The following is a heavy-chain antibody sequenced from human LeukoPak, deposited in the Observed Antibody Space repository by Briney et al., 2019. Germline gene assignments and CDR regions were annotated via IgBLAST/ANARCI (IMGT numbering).Heavy chain of an antibody. J-gene: IGHJ4*02. CDR3: ASDSVGGFDY. CDR1: GLTFSSYW. CDR2: IKQDGSEK. V-gene: IGHV3-7*01. D-gene: IGHD4-23*01. Sequence: GGSLRLSCAASGLTFSSYWMSWVRQAPGKGLEWVANIKQDGSEKHYVDSVKGRFTISRDNAFKSLYLQMNSLRAEDTAVYYCASDSVGGFDYWGQGTLVTVSS.